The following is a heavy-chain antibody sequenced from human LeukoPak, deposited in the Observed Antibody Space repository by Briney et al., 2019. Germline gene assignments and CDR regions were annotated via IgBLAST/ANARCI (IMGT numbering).Heavy chain of an antibody. Sequence: SVKVSCKASGGTFSSYAISWVRQAPGQGLEWMGRIIPILGIANYAQKFQGRVTITADRSTSTAYMELSSLRSEDTAVYYCARDLVVGYSGSYYFDYWGQGTLVTVSS. J-gene: IGHJ4*02. CDR1: GGTFSSYA. CDR3: ARDLVVGYSGSYYFDY. V-gene: IGHV1-69*04. D-gene: IGHD5-12*01. CDR2: IIPILGIA.